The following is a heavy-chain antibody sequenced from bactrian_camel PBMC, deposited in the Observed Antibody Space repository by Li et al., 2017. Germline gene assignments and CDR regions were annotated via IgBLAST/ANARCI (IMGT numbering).Heavy chain of an antibody. CDR1: GDTIGRYC. CDR3: AAALWSWASCMATRTIEY. CDR2: IGRDELP. V-gene: IGHV3S55*01. Sequence: HVQLVESGGGSVQVGGSLTLSRVASGDTIGRYCMGWFRQVPDREREGVAYIGRDELPTYADSVKGRFTISKDIAKNTLVLEMNGLKPEDTAMYYCAAALWSWASCMATRTIEYWGQGTQVTVS. D-gene: IGHD2*01. J-gene: IGHJ4*01.